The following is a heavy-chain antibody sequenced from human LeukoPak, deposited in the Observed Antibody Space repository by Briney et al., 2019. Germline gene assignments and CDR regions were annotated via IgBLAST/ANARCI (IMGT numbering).Heavy chain of an antibody. V-gene: IGHV3-21*01. Sequence: GGSLRLSCAASGFTFSNYPMDWVRQAPGKGLEWVSYISSSSTYIYYADSVKGRFTISRDNAKNSLYLQMKSLRAEDTAVYYCARDMTTASFDNWGQGTLVTVSS. CDR3: ARDMTTASFDN. CDR1: GFTFSNYP. D-gene: IGHD4-17*01. J-gene: IGHJ4*02. CDR2: ISSSSTYI.